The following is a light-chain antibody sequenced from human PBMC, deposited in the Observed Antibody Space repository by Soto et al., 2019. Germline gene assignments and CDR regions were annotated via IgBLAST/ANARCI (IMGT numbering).Light chain of an antibody. Sequence: EIVMTQSPATLSVSPGERATLSCRASQSVSSNLAWYQQKPGQAPRLLIYGASTRATGIPARFSGSGSGTEFTLTISSLQSADFAVYYCQQYHNWPPVTFGQGTKVDIK. CDR3: QQYHNWPPVT. CDR1: QSVSSN. J-gene: IGKJ1*01. V-gene: IGKV3-15*01. CDR2: GAS.